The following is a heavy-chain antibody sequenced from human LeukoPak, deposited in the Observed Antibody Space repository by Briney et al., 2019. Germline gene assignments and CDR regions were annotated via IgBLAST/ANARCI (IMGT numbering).Heavy chain of an antibody. CDR3: ARARGITMVRGVIITDDAFDI. CDR2: INPNSGGT. Sequence: ASVKVSCKASGYTFTGYYMHWVRQAPGQGLEWMGWINPNSGGTNYAQKFQGRVTMTRDTSISTAYMELSRLRSDDTAVYYCARARGITMVRGVIITDDAFDIWGQGTMVTVPS. CDR1: GYTFTGYY. V-gene: IGHV1-2*02. D-gene: IGHD3-10*01. J-gene: IGHJ3*02.